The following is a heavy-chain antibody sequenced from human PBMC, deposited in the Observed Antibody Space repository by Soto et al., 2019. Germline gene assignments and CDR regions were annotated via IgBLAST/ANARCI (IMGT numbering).Heavy chain of an antibody. Sequence: EVQLVESGGGLVQPGGSLRLSCAASGFTVSSTYMSWVRQAPGAGLEWVSVLYGGGDTYYADSVKGRFTISRDNSQNTLYLQMNSLRAEDTAVYYCARGTARNRMFDYWGQGTLDTVSS. CDR2: LYGGGDT. J-gene: IGHJ4*02. D-gene: IGHD2-8*02. V-gene: IGHV3-66*01. CDR1: GFTVSSTY. CDR3: ARGTARNRMFDY.